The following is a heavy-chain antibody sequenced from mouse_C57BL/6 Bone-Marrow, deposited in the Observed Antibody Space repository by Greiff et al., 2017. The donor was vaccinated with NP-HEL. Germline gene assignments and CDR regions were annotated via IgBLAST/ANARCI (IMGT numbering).Heavy chain of an antibody. CDR3: ARHESGSNYPYWYFDV. Sequence: QVHVKQSGAELVKPGASVKLSCKASGYTFTEYTIHWVKQRSGQGLEWIGWFYPGSGSIKYNEKFKDKATLTADKSSSTVYMELSRLTSEDSAVYFCARHESGSNYPYWYFDVWGTGTTVTVSS. D-gene: IGHD2-5*01. V-gene: IGHV1-62-2*01. J-gene: IGHJ1*03. CDR1: GYTFTEYT. CDR2: FYPGSGSI.